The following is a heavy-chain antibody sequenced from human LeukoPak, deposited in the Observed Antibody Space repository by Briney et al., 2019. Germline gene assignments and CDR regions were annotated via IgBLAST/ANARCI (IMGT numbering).Heavy chain of an antibody. J-gene: IGHJ5*02. CDR3: ARDWWRSYHWFDP. CDR1: GGSISSGGYY. Sequence: KPSQTLSLTCTVSGGSISSGGYYWSWIRQPAGKGLEWIGRIYTSGSTNYNPSLKSRVTMSVDTSKNQFSLKLSSVTAADTAVYYCARDWWRSYHWFDPWGQGTLVTVSS. D-gene: IGHD1-26*01. V-gene: IGHV4-61*02. CDR2: IYTSGST.